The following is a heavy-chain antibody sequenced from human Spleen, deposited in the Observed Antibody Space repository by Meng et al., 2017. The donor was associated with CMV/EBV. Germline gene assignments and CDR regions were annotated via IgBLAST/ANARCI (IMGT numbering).Heavy chain of an antibody. CDR1: GFTFSSYG. V-gene: IGHV3-33*06. J-gene: IGHJ6*02. Sequence: GGSLRLSCAASGFTFSSYGMHWVRQAPGKGLEWVAVIWYEGSNKYYADSVKGRFTISRDNSKNTLYLQMNSLRAEDTAVYYCAKDVRAYYDILTGYYNYYYGMDVWGQGTTVTVSS. CDR3: AKDVRAYYDILTGYYNYYYGMDV. CDR2: IWYEGSNK. D-gene: IGHD3-9*01.